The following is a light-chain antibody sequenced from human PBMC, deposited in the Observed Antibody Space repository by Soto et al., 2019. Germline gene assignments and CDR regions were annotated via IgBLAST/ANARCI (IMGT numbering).Light chain of an antibody. CDR2: KVS. J-gene: IGKJ5*01. V-gene: IGKV2-30*01. CDR1: QSLVYSDGNTY. CDR3: MKGTHWPPT. Sequence: DVVMTQSPLSLPVTLGQPASISCRSSQSLVYSDGNTYLNWFQQRPGQSPRSLIYKVSNRDSGVPDRLSGSGSGTDLKLKISRVEAEDFGVDYCMKGTHWPPTCGQGTRLEIK.